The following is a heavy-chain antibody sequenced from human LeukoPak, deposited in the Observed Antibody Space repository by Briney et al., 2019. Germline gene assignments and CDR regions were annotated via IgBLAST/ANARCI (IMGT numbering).Heavy chain of an antibody. CDR1: GFTFSSYE. CDR3: ARQGSPSLITIFGVAPSYYYGMDV. J-gene: IGHJ6*02. Sequence: GGSLRLSCAASGFTFSSYEMNRVRQAPGKGLEWVSYISSSGSTIYYADSVKGRFTISRDNAKNSLYLQMNSLRAEDTAVYYCARQGSPSLITIFGVAPSYYYGMDVWGQGTTVTVSS. V-gene: IGHV3-48*03. CDR2: ISSSGSTI. D-gene: IGHD3-3*01.